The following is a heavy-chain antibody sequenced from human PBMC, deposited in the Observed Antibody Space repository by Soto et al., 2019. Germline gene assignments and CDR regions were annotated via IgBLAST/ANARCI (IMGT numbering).Heavy chain of an antibody. CDR1: GYTFTSYG. CDR2: ISAYNGNT. CDR3: ARATLGFCSSTSCYVPTNYYYYMDV. Sequence: ASVKVSCKASGYTFTSYGISWVRQAPGQGLEWMGWISAYNGNTNYAQKLQGRVTMTTDTSTSTAYMELRSLRSGDTAVYYCARATLGFCSSTSCYVPTNYYYYMDVWGKGTTVTVSS. V-gene: IGHV1-18*01. J-gene: IGHJ6*03. D-gene: IGHD2-2*01.